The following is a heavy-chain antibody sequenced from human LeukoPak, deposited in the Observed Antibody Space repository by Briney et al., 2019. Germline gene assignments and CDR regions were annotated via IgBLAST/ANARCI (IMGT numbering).Heavy chain of an antibody. Sequence: ASVKVSCKASGYTFTSYGISWVRQAPGQGLEWMGWISAYNGNTNYAQKLQGRVTTTTDTSTSTAYMELRSLRSDDTAVYYCARDHTGYCSSTSCYAPFDYWGQGTLVTVSS. CDR2: ISAYNGNT. CDR3: ARDHTGYCSSTSCYAPFDY. V-gene: IGHV1-18*01. D-gene: IGHD2-2*01. J-gene: IGHJ4*02. CDR1: GYTFTSYG.